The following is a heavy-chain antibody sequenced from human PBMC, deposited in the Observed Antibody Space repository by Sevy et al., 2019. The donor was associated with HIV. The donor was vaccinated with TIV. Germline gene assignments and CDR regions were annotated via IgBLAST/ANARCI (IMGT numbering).Heavy chain of an antibody. J-gene: IGHJ3*02. CDR2: ISYSGNT. D-gene: IGHD4-17*01. V-gene: IGHV4-30-4*01. CDR1: GGSISSSDYY. CDR3: ARRLYGDYSDAFDI. Sequence: SETLSLTCTVPGGSISSSDYYWSWIRQPPGKGLEWIGYISYSGNTYYSPSLKSRVTISGDTSQNQFSLKLSSVTAADTAVYYCARRLYGDYSDAFDIWGQATVVTVSS.